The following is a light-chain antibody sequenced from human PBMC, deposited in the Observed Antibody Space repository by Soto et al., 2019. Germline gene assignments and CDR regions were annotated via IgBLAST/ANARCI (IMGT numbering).Light chain of an antibody. CDR2: EVT. CDR1: GSDIAGYNY. CDR3: TSFTSTSSLYV. Sequence: QSVLTQPASASGSLGQSITISCTGTGSDIAGYNYISWYQQLPGKAPKLMIYEVTIRPSGISNRFSGSKSGNTASLTISGLQAEDEADYYCTSFTSTSSLYVFGTGTKVTVL. J-gene: IGLJ1*01. V-gene: IGLV2-14*01.